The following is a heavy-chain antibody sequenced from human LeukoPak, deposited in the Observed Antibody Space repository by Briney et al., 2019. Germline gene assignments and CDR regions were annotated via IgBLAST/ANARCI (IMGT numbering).Heavy chain of an antibody. CDR1: GFTFSSYS. Sequence: GGSLRLSCAASGFTFSSYSMTWVRQAPGKGLEWVSSISSSSSYIYYADSVKGRFTISRDNAKNSLYLQMNSLRAEDTAVYYCARSKTLGIAAELDYWGQGTLVTVSS. CDR2: ISSSSSYI. CDR3: ARSKTLGIAAELDY. V-gene: IGHV3-21*01. J-gene: IGHJ4*02. D-gene: IGHD6-13*01.